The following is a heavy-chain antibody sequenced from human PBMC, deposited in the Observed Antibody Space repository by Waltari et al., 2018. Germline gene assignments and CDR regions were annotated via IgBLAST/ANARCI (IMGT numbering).Heavy chain of an antibody. V-gene: IGHV4-4*07. Sequence: QVQLQESGPGLVKPSETLSLTCTVSGDSISTYYWNWIRQPAGKGLEWIGRIYTSGSTNYNPSLKSRVTMSVDTSKNQFSLKLSSVTAADTAVYYCARDHNPAVGLRYFDWLFHGETNWFDPWGQGTLVTVSS. CDR3: ARDHNPAVGLRYFDWLFHGETNWFDP. CDR1: GDSISTYY. J-gene: IGHJ5*02. CDR2: IYTSGST. D-gene: IGHD3-9*01.